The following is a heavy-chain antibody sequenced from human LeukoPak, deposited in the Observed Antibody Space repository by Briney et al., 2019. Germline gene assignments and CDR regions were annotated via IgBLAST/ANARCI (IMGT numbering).Heavy chain of an antibody. V-gene: IGHV3-30*03. CDR1: GFTFSSYG. CDR3: ARDPSRYCGGGRCFSVYYGMDV. D-gene: IGHD2-15*01. J-gene: IGHJ6*02. CDR2: ISYDGSNK. Sequence: GGSLRLSCAASGFTFSSYGMHWVRQAPGKGLEWVAVISYDGSNKYYADSVKGRFTISRDNSKNTLYLQMNSLRAEDTAVYYCARDPSRYCGGGRCFSVYYGMDVWGQGTTVTVSS.